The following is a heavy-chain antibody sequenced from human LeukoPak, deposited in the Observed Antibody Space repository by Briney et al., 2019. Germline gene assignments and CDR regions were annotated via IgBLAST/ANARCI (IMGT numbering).Heavy chain of an antibody. D-gene: IGHD3-10*01. Sequence: GASLKISCKGSGSSFTSCWIGWVRPMPGKGLEGMGIIYPGDSDTRYSPSFQGQVTISADKSISTAYLQWSSLKASDTAMYYCARRTTMVRGVFDYWGQGTLVTVSS. CDR1: GSSFTSCW. V-gene: IGHV5-51*01. J-gene: IGHJ4*02. CDR2: IYPGDSDT. CDR3: ARRTTMVRGVFDY.